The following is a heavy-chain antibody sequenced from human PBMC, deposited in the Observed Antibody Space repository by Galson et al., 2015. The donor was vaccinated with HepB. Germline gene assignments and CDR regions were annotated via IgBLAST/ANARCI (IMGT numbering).Heavy chain of an antibody. CDR3: GRSRGASGYHYDY. Sequence: SLRLSCAATSGFTFNNYKIHWVRHVPGKGLVWVAYIASDERGTKYADSVKGRFTISRDNARNTVFLQMNSLRVEDTAVYFCGRSRGASGYHYDYWGQGTLVAVSS. CDR2: IASDERGT. CDR1: GFTFNNYK. V-gene: IGHV3-74*03. J-gene: IGHJ4*02. D-gene: IGHD3-22*01.